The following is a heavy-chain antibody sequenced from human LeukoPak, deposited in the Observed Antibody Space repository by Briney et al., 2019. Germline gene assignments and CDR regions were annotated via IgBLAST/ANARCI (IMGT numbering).Heavy chain of an antibody. CDR3: ARADYYYDSSGYYVWFDY. J-gene: IGHJ4*02. V-gene: IGHV3-13*01. Sequence: GGSLRLSCAASGFTFSSYDMHWVRQATGKGLEWVSAIGTAGDTYYPGSVKGRFTISRENAKNSLYLQMNSLRAEDTAVYYCARADYYYDSSGYYVWFDYWGQGTLVTVSS. D-gene: IGHD3-22*01. CDR1: GFTFSSYD. CDR2: IGTAGDT.